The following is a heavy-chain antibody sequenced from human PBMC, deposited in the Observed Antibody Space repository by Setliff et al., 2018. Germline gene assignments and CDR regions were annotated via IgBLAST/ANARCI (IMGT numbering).Heavy chain of an antibody. D-gene: IGHD1-1*01. CDR3: AKGGTYRYSDF. CDR2: VYHSGTA. V-gene: IGHV4-59*01. CDR1: GGPFSGAS. Sequence: SETLSLTCTVSGGPFSGASIWSWIRQPPGKGLEFIGYVYHSGTAKYDPSLESRAIMSVDASKNEISLKLKSVTAADTAVYYRAKGGTYRYSDFWGQGALVTVS. J-gene: IGHJ4*02.